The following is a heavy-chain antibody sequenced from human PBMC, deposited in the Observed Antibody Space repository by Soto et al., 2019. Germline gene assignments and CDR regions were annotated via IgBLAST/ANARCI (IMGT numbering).Heavy chain of an antibody. CDR2: INSDGSIT. CDR1: GFTFSSNW. V-gene: IGHV3-74*01. D-gene: IGHD6-13*01. Sequence: GGSLRLSCAASGFTFSSNWMHWVRQAPGKGLVWVSRINSDGSITSYADSVKGQFTISRDNAKNTLYLQMNSLRADDTAVYYCARGSSSWYVSFDYWGRGILVTVSS. J-gene: IGHJ4*02. CDR3: ARGSSSWYVSFDY.